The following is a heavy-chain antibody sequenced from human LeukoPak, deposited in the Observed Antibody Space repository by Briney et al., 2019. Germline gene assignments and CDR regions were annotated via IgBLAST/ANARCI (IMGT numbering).Heavy chain of an antibody. V-gene: IGHV1-2*02. CDR1: GYTLTGHN. D-gene: IGHD2-15*01. Sequence: ASVTVSCTASGYTLTGHNLHWVRQPPRQGLELMGWINPNTGATTYAQRFQGRGTFTWETSTSTAYMDLSRLRPDGTAVYYCASVGVVADYGLDVWGQGTTVTVSS. CDR2: INPNTGAT. CDR3: ASVGVVADYGLDV. J-gene: IGHJ6*02.